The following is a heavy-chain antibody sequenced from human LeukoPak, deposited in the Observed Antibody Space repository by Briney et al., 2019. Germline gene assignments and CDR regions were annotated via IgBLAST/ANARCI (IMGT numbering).Heavy chain of an antibody. CDR2: INPNSGDT. D-gene: IGHD3-10*01. CDR1: GYTXTGYY. J-gene: IGHJ4*02. CDR3: ARDIGSGSYY. V-gene: IGHV1-2*02. Sequence: ASVKVSCKASGYTXTGYYIHWVRQAPGQGLEWMGWINPNSGDTNHAQKFQGRVTMTRDTSINTAYMELSRLRSDDTAVYYCARDIGSGSYYWGQGTLVTVSS.